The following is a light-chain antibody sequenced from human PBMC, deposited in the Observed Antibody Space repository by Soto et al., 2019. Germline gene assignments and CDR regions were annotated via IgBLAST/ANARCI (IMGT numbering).Light chain of an antibody. CDR2: KVY. J-gene: IGKJ1*01. CDR3: QQYNTYSWT. V-gene: IGKV1-5*03. CDR1: QSISNR. Sequence: DIQMTQFPSTLSASVGDRVTITCRASQSISNRLSWFPQKSGEDPKSLIHKVYSLESGVPSRFSGSGSGTEFTLTISSLQPDDFATYYCQQYNTYSWTVRRGTKVDIK.